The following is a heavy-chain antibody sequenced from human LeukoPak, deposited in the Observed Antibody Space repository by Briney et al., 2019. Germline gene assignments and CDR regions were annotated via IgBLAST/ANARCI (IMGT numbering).Heavy chain of an antibody. CDR1: GGSISSHY. CDR3: ARANHYSDSGGYYYALDY. V-gene: IGHV4-59*11. CDR2: IYYSGTT. J-gene: IGHJ4*02. D-gene: IGHD3-22*01. Sequence: PSETLSLTCTVSGGSISSHYWNWIRQPPGKGLEWVGYIYYSGTTNYDPSLKSRVTISVDTSKSQFSLKLTSVTAADTAVYCCARANHYSDSGGYYYALDYWGQGTLVTVSS.